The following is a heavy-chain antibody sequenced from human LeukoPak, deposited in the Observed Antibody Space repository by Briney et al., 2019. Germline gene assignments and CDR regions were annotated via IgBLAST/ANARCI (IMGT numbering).Heavy chain of an antibody. V-gene: IGHV3-33*01. J-gene: IGHJ4*02. D-gene: IGHD3-22*01. Sequence: PGRSLRLSCAASGFTFSTYAMHWVRQAPGRGLEWVAVIWYDGSNKYYADSVKGRFTISRDNSKNTLFLQMNSLRAEDTAVYYCARDPYYYDSSGYSYFEYWGQGTLVTVSS. CDR3: ARDPYYYDSSGYSYFEY. CDR1: GFTFSTYA. CDR2: IWYDGSNK.